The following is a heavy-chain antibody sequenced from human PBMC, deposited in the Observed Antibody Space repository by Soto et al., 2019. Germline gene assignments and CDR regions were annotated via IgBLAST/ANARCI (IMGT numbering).Heavy chain of an antibody. D-gene: IGHD6-19*01. V-gene: IGHV4-4*02. CDR1: GGSISSSNW. CDR2: TYHSGST. Sequence: QVKLQESGPGLLKPSGTLSLTCAVSGGSISSSNWWSWVRQPPGRGRDGFGETYHSGSTNYNPSLKSRVTISVDKSKNQFSLKLSSVTAADTAVYYCARWRGGRILAVAGTWPFDIWGQGTMVTVSS. CDR3: ARWRGGRILAVAGTWPFDI. J-gene: IGHJ3*02.